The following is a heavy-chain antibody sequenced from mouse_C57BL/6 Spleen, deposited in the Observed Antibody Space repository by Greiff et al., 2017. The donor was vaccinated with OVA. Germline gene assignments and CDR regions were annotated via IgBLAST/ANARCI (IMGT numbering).Heavy chain of an antibody. V-gene: IGHV1-50*01. CDR1: GYTFTSYW. CDR3: AISYFDV. Sequence: QVQLQQPGAELVKPGASVKLSCKASGYTFTSYWLQWVKQRPGQGLEWIGEIDPSDSYNNYNQKFKGKATLTVDTASSTAYMQLSSLTTEDSAVYYCAISYFDVWGTGTTVTVSS. CDR2: IDPSDSYN. J-gene: IGHJ1*03.